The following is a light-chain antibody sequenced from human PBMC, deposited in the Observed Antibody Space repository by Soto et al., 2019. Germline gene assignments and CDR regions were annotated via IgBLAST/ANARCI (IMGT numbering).Light chain of an antibody. CDR1: QDISNY. CDR2: DAS. V-gene: IGKV1-33*01. Sequence: DIPMTQSPSSLSASVGDRVTITCQASQDISNYLNWYQQKPGKAPKLLIYDASDLETGVPSRFSGSESGTDFTFTISSLQPEDIAAHYCEQYDNLLLTFGGGTKVEIK. J-gene: IGKJ4*01. CDR3: EQYDNLLLT.